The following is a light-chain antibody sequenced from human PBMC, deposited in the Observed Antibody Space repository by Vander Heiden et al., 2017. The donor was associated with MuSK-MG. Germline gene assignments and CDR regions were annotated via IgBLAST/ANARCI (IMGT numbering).Light chain of an antibody. CDR2: AGS. CDR3: QQSDTYPST. CDR1: QSINNY. J-gene: IGKJ2*02. V-gene: IGKV1-39*01. Sequence: DIQMTQSPSSLSASIGDRVTITCRASQSINNYLNWYQQKPGKAPKLLIYAGSSLHSGVPSRFSGSASGTDFTLTISMLQPEDFAAYYCQQSDTYPSTFGQGTKLEIK.